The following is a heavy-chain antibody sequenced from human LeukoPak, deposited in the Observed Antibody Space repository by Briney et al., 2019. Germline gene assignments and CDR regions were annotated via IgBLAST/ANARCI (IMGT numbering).Heavy chain of an antibody. D-gene: IGHD3-10*01. CDR3: ARVGADGSGFLFEY. CDR1: GGSFSGYY. Sequence: PSETLSLTCAVSGGSFSGYYWSWIRQPPGKGLEWIGEINHSGSSNYNPSPKSRVTISVDTSKKQFSLKLSSVTAADTAVYYCARVGADGSGFLFEYWGQGTLVTVSS. J-gene: IGHJ4*02. V-gene: IGHV4-34*01. CDR2: INHSGSS.